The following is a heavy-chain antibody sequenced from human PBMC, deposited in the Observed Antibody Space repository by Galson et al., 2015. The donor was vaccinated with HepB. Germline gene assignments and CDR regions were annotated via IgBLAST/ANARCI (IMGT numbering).Heavy chain of an antibody. D-gene: IGHD2/OR15-2a*01. V-gene: IGHV3-30*18. CDR1: GFTFSNYG. CDR2: ISYDGSTQ. CDR3: VKDAAFSLCTTTDCFDYLDY. J-gene: IGHJ4*02. Sequence: SLRLSCAASGFTFSNYGIHWVRQAPGKGLEWVAVISYDGSTQYYRDSVKGRFTISRDNSKNTLFLQMNSLRPEDTAVYYCVKDAAFSLCTTTDCFDYLDYWGQGTLVTVSS.